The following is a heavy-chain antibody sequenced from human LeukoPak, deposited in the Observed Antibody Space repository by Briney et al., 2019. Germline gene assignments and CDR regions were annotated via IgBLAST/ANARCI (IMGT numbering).Heavy chain of an antibody. J-gene: IGHJ4*02. Sequence: GGSLRLSCAASGFTFCTYWMHWVRQAPGKGLVWVARIKGDGSSTIYADSVKGRFTISRDNSKNTLYLQTSSLRAEDTAVYYCARASTTVPNLLDHWGRGTLVTVSS. CDR2: IKGDGSST. D-gene: IGHD4-17*01. V-gene: IGHV3-74*01. CDR1: GFTFCTYW. CDR3: ARASTTVPNLLDH.